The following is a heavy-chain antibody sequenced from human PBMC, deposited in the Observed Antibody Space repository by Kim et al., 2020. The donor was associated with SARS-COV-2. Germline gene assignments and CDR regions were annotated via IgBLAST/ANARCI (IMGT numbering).Heavy chain of an antibody. D-gene: IGHD2-15*01. CDR2: IKQDGSEK. CDR3: AREYCSGGSCYSLLFDY. J-gene: IGHJ4*02. CDR1: GFTFSSYW. V-gene: IGHV3-7*01. Sequence: GGSLRLSCAASGFTFSSYWMSWVRQAPGKGLEWVANIKQDGSEKYYVDSVKGRFTISRDNAKNSLYLQMNSLRAEDTAVYYCAREYCSGGSCYSLLFDYWGQGTLVTVSS.